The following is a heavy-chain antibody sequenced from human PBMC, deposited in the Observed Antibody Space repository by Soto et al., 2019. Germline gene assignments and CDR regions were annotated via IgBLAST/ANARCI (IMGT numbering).Heavy chain of an antibody. V-gene: IGHV3-48*01. CDR3: ASEYCSGGSCYYYGMDV. Sequence: GGSLRLSCAASGFTFSSYAMSWVRQAPGKGLEWVSYISSSSSTIYYADSVKGRFTISRDNAKNSLYLQMNSLRAEDTAVYYCASEYCSGGSCYYYGMDVWGQGTTVTVSS. J-gene: IGHJ6*02. D-gene: IGHD2-15*01. CDR2: ISSSSSTI. CDR1: GFTFSSYA.